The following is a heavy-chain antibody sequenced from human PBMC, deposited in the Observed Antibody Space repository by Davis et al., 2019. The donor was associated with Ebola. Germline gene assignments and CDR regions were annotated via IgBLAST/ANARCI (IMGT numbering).Heavy chain of an antibody. J-gene: IGHJ6*02. CDR1: GYTFTSYD. D-gene: IGHD1-20*01. Sequence: ASVKVSCKASGYTFTSYDINWVRQATGQGLEWMGWMNPNSGNTGYAQKFQGRVTMTRNTSISTAYMELSSLRSEDTAVYYCARGGYNWSSYYYYYYGMDVWGQGTTVTVSS. CDR3: ARGGYNWSSYYYYYYGMDV. CDR2: MNPNSGNT. V-gene: IGHV1-8*01.